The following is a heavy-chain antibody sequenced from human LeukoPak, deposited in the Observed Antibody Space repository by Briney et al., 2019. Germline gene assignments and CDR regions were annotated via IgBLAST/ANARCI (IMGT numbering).Heavy chain of an antibody. V-gene: IGHV4-4*07. J-gene: IGHJ4*02. Sequence: SETLSLTCTVSGGSISSYYWSWIRQPAGKGLEWIGRIYTSGSTNYNPSLKSRVTISVDTSKNQFSLKLSSVTAADTAVYYCARSPDYYDSSGLDYWGQGTLVTVSS. D-gene: IGHD3-22*01. CDR3: ARSPDYYDSSGLDY. CDR1: GGSISSYY. CDR2: IYTSGST.